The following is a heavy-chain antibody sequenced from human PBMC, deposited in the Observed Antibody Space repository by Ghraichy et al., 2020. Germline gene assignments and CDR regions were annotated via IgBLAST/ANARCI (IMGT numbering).Heavy chain of an antibody. CDR1: GFTFDRYA. CDR3: ARDGGGSPDS. J-gene: IGHJ5*01. CDR2: ISDNGGST. Sequence: GGSLRLSCAASGFTFDRYAMHWVRQAPGKGLEYVSAISDNGGSTFYADSVKGRFTISRDNSKNTVYLQMGSLRSEDTGVYYCARDGGGSPDSWGQGTLVTVS. V-gene: IGHV3-64*02. D-gene: IGHD1-26*01.